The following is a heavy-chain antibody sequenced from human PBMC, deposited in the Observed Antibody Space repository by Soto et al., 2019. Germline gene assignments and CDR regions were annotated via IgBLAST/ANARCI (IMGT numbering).Heavy chain of an antibody. CDR2: IYYSGST. J-gene: IGHJ4*02. V-gene: IGHV4-59*08. Sequence: NPSETLSLTCTVSGGSISSYYWSWIRQPPGKGLEWIGYIYYSGSTNYNPSLKSRVTISVDTSKNQFSLKLSSVTAADTAVYYCARHAYSSGWYYFDYWGQGTLVTVSS. CDR1: GGSISSYY. CDR3: ARHAYSSGWYYFDY. D-gene: IGHD6-19*01.